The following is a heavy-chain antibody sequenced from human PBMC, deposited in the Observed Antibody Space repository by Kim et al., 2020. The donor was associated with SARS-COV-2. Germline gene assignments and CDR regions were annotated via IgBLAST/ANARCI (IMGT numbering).Heavy chain of an antibody. CDR2: T. Sequence: TTYPKNTHGRFTLTRDTSASTVYMELSSLRSEDAAVYYCARDSSMVRRTSYPDYWGHGTLVTVSS. J-gene: IGHJ4*01. V-gene: IGHV1-46*01. D-gene: IGHD3-10*01. CDR3: ARDSSMVRRTSYPDY.